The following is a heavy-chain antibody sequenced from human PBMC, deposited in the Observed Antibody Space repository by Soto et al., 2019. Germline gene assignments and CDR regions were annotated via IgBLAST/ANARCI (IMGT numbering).Heavy chain of an antibody. CDR1: GYTFTTFC. D-gene: IGHD2-2*01. J-gene: IGHJ5*02. CDR3: ARLFCSTTTCDSWFDP. V-gene: IGHV5-10-1*01. Sequence: PGESLKISCTGFGYTFTTFCISLVLQMPGKGLEWMGRIDPRDSYFNYSPSFQGHVTISLDKSISTAYLQWGSLKASDTAMYYCARLFCSTTTCDSWFDPWGQGTLVTVSS. CDR2: IDPRDSYF.